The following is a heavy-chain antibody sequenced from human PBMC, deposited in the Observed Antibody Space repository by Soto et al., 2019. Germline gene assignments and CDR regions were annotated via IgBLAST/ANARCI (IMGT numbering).Heavy chain of an antibody. CDR3: ARTYSTTRYFYYYGMDV. Sequence: SETLSLTCAVSGGSISSTSHYWVWIRQPPGEGLEWIGNIYHSGRAYYNPSLKSRVTISVDTSKEQFSLRLSSVTATDTAVYYCARTYSTTRYFYYYGMDVWGQGTTVTVSS. J-gene: IGHJ6*02. V-gene: IGHV4-39*01. CDR1: GGSISSTSHY. D-gene: IGHD6-13*01. CDR2: IYHSGRA.